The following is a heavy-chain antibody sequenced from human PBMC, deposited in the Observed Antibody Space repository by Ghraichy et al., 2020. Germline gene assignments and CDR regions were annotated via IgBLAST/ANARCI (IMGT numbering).Heavy chain of an antibody. CDR3: ARENCTSSSCYFDY. CDR2: IYYRGST. Sequence: SETLSLSCTVSGGSVSSGGYYWSWVRQPPGKGLEWIGYIYYRGSTNYNPSLKSRVTISVDTSKNQFSVKLSSVTAADTAVYYCARENCTSSSCYFDYWGQGTLVTVSS. J-gene: IGHJ4*02. CDR1: GGSVSSGGYY. V-gene: IGHV4-61*08. D-gene: IGHD2-15*01.